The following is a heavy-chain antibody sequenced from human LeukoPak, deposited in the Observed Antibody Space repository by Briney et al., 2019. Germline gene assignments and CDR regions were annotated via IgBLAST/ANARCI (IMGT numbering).Heavy chain of an antibody. Sequence: GGSLRLSCAASGFTFDDYGMSWVRQAPGKGLEWVSGINWNGGSTCYADSVKGRFTIARDNAKNSLYLQMNSLRAEDTALYYCASLDNYDVDAFDIWGQGTMVTVSS. CDR1: GFTFDDYG. V-gene: IGHV3-20*04. CDR3: ASLDNYDVDAFDI. D-gene: IGHD5-24*01. CDR2: INWNGGST. J-gene: IGHJ3*02.